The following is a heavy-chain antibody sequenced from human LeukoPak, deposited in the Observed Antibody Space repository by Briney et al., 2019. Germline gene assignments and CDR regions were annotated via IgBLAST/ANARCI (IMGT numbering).Heavy chain of an antibody. CDR3: TMEYSSSTGY. J-gene: IGHJ4*02. Sequence: GGSLRLSCAASGFTFSSYSMNWVRQAPGKGLEWVSSISSSSSYIYYADSVKDRFTISIDNAKNSLYLQMNSLRAEDTAVYYCTMEYSSSTGYWGQGTLVTVSS. V-gene: IGHV3-21*01. CDR2: ISSSSSYI. D-gene: IGHD6-6*01. CDR1: GFTFSSYS.